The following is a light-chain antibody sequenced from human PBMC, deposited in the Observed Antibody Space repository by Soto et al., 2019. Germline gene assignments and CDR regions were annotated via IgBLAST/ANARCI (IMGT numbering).Light chain of an antibody. CDR2: DVS. CDR3: QQYNSWLT. CDR1: QTVERW. J-gene: IGKJ4*01. Sequence: GDRVIITYRASQTVERWMAWYKQKPGKAPKILISDVSTLERGVPSRFSGSGSGTKFTLTIASLQPDDFATDYCQQYNSWLTFGGGTKVDIK. V-gene: IGKV1-5*01.